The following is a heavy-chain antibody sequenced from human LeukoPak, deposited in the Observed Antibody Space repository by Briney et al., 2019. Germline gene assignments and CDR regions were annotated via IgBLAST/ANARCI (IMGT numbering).Heavy chain of an antibody. V-gene: IGHV3-48*01. CDR1: GFTFSSYS. Sequence: PGGSLRLSCAASGFTFSSYSMNWVRQAPGKGLEWVSYISTSSSSMYYADSVKGRFTISRDNAKNSLYLQMNSLRAEDTAVYYCARGVRTFDYWGQGTLVTVSS. D-gene: IGHD3-16*02. J-gene: IGHJ4*02. CDR3: ARGVRTFDY. CDR2: ISTSSSSM.